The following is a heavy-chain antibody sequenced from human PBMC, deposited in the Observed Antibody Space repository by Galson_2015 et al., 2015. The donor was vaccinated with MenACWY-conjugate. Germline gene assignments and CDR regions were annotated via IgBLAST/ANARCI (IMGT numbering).Heavy chain of an antibody. V-gene: IGHV5-51*01. CDR1: GYTFITYW. CDR3: ARRHISSSAYDF. J-gene: IGHJ4*02. CDR2: IYPGDSDT. Sequence: QSGAEVKKPGESLKISCKASGYTFITYWIGWVRQMPGKGLEWMGIIYPGDSDTRYSPSFQGQVSISADKSISTAYLQWSSLKASDTATYYCARRHISSSAYDFWGQGTLVTVSS. D-gene: IGHD6-6*01.